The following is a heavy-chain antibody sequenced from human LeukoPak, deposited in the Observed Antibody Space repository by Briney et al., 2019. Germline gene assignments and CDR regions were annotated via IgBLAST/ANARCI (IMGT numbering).Heavy chain of an antibody. D-gene: IGHD6-19*01. V-gene: IGHV3-13*01. CDR3: AKNPNSGWYFDY. CDR1: GFTFSSFD. CDR2: IGTAGDT. J-gene: IGHJ4*02. Sequence: GGSLRLSCAASGFTFSSFDMHWVRQGIGKGLEWVSAIGTAGDTYYTGSVKGRFTTSRENAKNSLFVQMNSLRAEDTAVYYCAKNPNSGWYFDYWGQGTLVTVSS.